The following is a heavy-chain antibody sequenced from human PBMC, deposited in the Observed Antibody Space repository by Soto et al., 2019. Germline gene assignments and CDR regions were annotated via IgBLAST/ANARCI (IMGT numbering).Heavy chain of an antibody. D-gene: IGHD3-3*01. Sequence: MQLMQSGPEVKKPGTSVKVSCKASGITLTSADVQWVRQTRGQRLEWIGWIVGGSGSTNYAQQFQGRLAITRDMSTSTVYMELSSLRSEDTAVYYCAADWSNRPFDFWGQGTLVTVSS. J-gene: IGHJ4*02. CDR3: AADWSNRPFDF. CDR1: GITLTSAD. CDR2: IVGGSGST. V-gene: IGHV1-58*01.